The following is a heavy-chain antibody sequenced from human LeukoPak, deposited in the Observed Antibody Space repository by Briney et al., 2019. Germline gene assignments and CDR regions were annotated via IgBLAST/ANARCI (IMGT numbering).Heavy chain of an antibody. Sequence: SETLSLTCTVSGGSITTYYWTWIRQTPDKGLQFIGSFYHTGSTNYNPSLESAVTISGDTSKNQFSLKLSSVTAADTAVYYCAKAGSGGAFDIWGQGTMVTVSS. J-gene: IGHJ3*02. CDR1: GGSITTYY. D-gene: IGHD6-25*01. CDR2: FYHTGST. V-gene: IGHV4-59*12. CDR3: AKAGSGGAFDI.